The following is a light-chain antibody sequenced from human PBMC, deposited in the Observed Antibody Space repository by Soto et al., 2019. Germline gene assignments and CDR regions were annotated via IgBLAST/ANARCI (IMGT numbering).Light chain of an antibody. CDR2: GAS. V-gene: IGKV3-20*01. CDR3: HHYET. CDR1: QSVSRSD. Sequence: EIVLTQSPGTLSLSPGDRATLSCRASQSVSRSDLGWYQQKPGQAPRLLMYGASIRAAGVPDRFSGSGSGTGFTLTISRLEPEDFTVYYCHHYETFGQGTKVDIK. J-gene: IGKJ1*01.